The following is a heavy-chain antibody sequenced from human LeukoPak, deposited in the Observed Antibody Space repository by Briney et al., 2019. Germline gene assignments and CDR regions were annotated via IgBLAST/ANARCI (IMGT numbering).Heavy chain of an antibody. D-gene: IGHD3-22*01. CDR1: GFTFRSYW. J-gene: IGHJ3*02. V-gene: IGHV3-7*03. Sequence: GGSLRLSCTASGFTFRSYWMSWIRQAPGKGLEWVANIKQDGGQIYYVDSVKGRFTISRDNAKNSLYLQMNSLRAEDTALYYCAKDIGGGYDSSGYSGAFDIWGQGTMVTVSS. CDR2: IKQDGGQI. CDR3: AKDIGGGYDSSGYSGAFDI.